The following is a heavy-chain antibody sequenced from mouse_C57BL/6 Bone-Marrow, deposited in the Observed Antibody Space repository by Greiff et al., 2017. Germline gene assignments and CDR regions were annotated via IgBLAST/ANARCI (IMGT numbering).Heavy chain of an antibody. Sequence: VQLKESGGGLVQPGESLKLSCESNEYEFPSHDMSWVRKTPEKKLELVAAINSDGGSTYYPDTMEKRFIISRDNTKKNLYLQMSSLRSEDTALYYCARQERGAMDYWGQGTSVTVSA. V-gene: IGHV5-2*01. CDR2: INSDGGST. CDR1: EYEFPSHD. J-gene: IGHJ4*01. CDR3: ARQERGAMDY.